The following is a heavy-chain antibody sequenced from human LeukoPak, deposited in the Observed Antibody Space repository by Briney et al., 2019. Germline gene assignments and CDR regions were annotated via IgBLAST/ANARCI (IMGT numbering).Heavy chain of an antibody. CDR3: ARGDCSSTSCYWYYFDY. CDR2: VSYDESDR. D-gene: IGHD2-2*01. CDR1: GFTFSRYT. V-gene: IGHV3-30-3*01. J-gene: IGHJ4*02. Sequence: PGGSLRLSCEASGFTFSRYTLHWVRQAPGKGLEWVAVVSYDESDRFYADSVKGRFTISRDNAKNSLYLQMNSLRAEDTAVYYCARGDCSSTSCYWYYFDYWGQGTLVTVSS.